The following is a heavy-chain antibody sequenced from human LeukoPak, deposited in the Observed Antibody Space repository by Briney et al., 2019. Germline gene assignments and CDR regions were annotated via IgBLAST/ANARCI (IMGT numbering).Heavy chain of an antibody. V-gene: IGHV4-39*01. D-gene: IGHD3-22*01. J-gene: IGHJ3*02. CDR3: ARWEITMIGGAFDI. CDR2: IYYSGST. CDR1: GDSISISSYY. Sequence: PSETLSLTCTVSGDSISISSYYWGWIRQPPGKGLEWIGSIYYSGSTYYNPSLKSRGTISVDTSKNQFSLKLSSVTAADTAVYYCARWEITMIGGAFDIWGQGTMVTVSS.